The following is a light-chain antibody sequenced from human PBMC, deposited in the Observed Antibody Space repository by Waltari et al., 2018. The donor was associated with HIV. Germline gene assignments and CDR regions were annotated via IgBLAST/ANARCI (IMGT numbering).Light chain of an antibody. V-gene: IGKV1-33*01. Sequence: DIRMTQSPSSLSASLGDRVTITCQASQDITNFLNWYQQIPGKAPKLLMYDVSKLEKGVPSRFSGGGSGTHFTLTITTLQPEDVATYYCQQYHNFQLTFGGGTKVELQ. CDR2: DVS. CDR3: QQYHNFQLT. CDR1: QDITNF. J-gene: IGKJ4*01.